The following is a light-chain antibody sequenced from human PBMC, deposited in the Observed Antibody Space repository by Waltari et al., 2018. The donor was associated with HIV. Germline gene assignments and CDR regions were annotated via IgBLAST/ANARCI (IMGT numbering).Light chain of an antibody. CDR3: SSADTSGIV. CDR2: EDT. Sequence: SYELTQPPSVSVFPGQTARITCSGDALPNTYVYWYQQKAGEAPLLVIYEDTKRGSGSPARLSGSTSGTVATLTITAAQVDDEADYYCSSADTSGIVFGGGTKLTVL. CDR1: ALPNTY. V-gene: IGLV3-10*01. J-gene: IGLJ2*01.